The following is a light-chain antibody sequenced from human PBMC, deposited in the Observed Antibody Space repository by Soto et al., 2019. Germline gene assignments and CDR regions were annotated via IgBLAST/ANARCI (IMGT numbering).Light chain of an antibody. Sequence: DIQMTQSPSSLSASVGERVTITCRASQSISSYLNWYQQRPGKAPKVLIYGASTLQSGVPSRFSGSGSGTEFTLTISSLQPDDFATYYCQQYQSDWTFGQGTKVDIK. CDR3: QQYQSDWT. V-gene: IGKV1-39*01. CDR2: GAS. J-gene: IGKJ1*01. CDR1: QSISSY.